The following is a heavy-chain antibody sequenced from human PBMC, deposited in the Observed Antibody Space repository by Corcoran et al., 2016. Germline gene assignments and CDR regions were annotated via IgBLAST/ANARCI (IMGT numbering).Heavy chain of an antibody. CDR1: GFTFSSYW. CDR2: IKYDGSEK. CDR3: AREKSGSSLEY. J-gene: IGHJ4*02. V-gene: IGHV3-7*01. Sequence: EVQLVESGGGLVQPGGSLRLSCAASGFTFSSYWIPWVRQAPGKGLGWVANIKYDGSEKYYVDSVKGRFTISRDNAKNSLSLQMSSLRAEDTAVYYCAREKSGSSLEYWGQGTLVTVSS. D-gene: IGHD3-3*01.